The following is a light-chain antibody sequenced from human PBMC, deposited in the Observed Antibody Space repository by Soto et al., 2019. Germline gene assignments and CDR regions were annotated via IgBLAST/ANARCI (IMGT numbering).Light chain of an antibody. J-gene: IGKJ2*01. CDR1: QRISSW. Sequence: DIQMTQSPSSLSASVGDRVTITCRASQRISSWLAWYQQKPGKAPKLLIYKASTLKSGVPSRFSGSGSGTDFTFTISSLQPEDIATYYCQQYDNLIYTFGQGTKVDIK. V-gene: IGKV1-5*03. CDR2: KAS. CDR3: QQYDNLIYT.